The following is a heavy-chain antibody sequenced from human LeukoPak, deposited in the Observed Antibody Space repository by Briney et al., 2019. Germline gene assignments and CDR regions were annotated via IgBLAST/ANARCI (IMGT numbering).Heavy chain of an antibody. CDR1: GFTFSTYA. CDR2: ISYDGSNK. D-gene: IGHD2-2*01. Sequence: GGSLRLSCAASGFTFSTYAMHWVRQAPGKGLEWVAVISYDGSNKYYADSVKGRFTISRDNSKNTLYLQMNSLRAEDTAVYYCARGAVPVFYYYMDVWGKGTTVTVSS. V-gene: IGHV3-30*04. CDR3: ARGAVPVFYYYMDV. J-gene: IGHJ6*03.